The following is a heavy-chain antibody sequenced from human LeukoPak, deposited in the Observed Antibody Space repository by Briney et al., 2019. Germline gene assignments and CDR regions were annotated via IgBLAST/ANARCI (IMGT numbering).Heavy chain of an antibody. V-gene: IGHV4-34*01. J-gene: IGHJ4*02. Sequence: SETLSLTCTVSGGSISSYYWSWIRQPPGKGLEWIGDINHSGSTNYNPSLKSRVTISVDTSKNQFSLKLSSVTAADTAVYYCARQGYYDILTGYYNVLDFWGQGTLVTVSS. CDR2: INHSGST. D-gene: IGHD3-9*01. CDR1: GGSISSYY. CDR3: ARQGYYDILTGYYNVLDF.